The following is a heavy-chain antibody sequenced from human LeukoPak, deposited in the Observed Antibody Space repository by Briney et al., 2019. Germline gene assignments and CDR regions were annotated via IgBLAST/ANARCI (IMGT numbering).Heavy chain of an antibody. J-gene: IGHJ4*02. D-gene: IGHD3-3*01. CDR2: ISYDGSNK. CDR3: ATGPYDFWSGYFGY. V-gene: IGHV3-30-3*01. CDR1: GFTFSSYA. Sequence: GGSLRLSCAASGFTFSSYAMHWVRQAPGKGLEWVAVISYDGSNKYYADSVKGRFTISRDNSKNTLYLQMNSLRAEDTAVYYCATGPYDFWSGYFGYWGQGTLVTVSS.